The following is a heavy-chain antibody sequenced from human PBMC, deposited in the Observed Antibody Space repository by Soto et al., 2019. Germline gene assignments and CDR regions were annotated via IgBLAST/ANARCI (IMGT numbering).Heavy chain of an antibody. D-gene: IGHD3-10*01. CDR2: IYSDGTT. V-gene: IGHV3-53*01. Sequence: PWGSLRLSCAASGFTVSSNYMSWVRQAPGKGLEWVSYIYSDGTTYYADPVKGRFTISRDNSKNTLYLHMNSLRVEDTAVYYCARDQFFGSASSNNRYSYFYGMDVWGQGTTVTVSS. CDR3: ARDQFFGSASSNNRYSYFYGMDV. CDR1: GFTVSSNY. J-gene: IGHJ6*02.